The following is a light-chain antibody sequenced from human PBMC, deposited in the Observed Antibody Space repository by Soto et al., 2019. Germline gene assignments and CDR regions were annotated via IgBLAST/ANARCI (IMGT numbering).Light chain of an antibody. CDR2: SNN. CDR1: SSNIGSNT. CDR3: AAWDDSLNGLV. V-gene: IGLV1-44*01. J-gene: IGLJ2*01. Sequence: QSVLTQPPSASGTPGQRVTISCXGSSSNIGSNTVNWYQQLPKTAPKLLIYSNNQRPSGVPDRFSGSKSGTSASLAISGLQSEDEADYYCAAWDDSLNGLVFGGGTKVTV.